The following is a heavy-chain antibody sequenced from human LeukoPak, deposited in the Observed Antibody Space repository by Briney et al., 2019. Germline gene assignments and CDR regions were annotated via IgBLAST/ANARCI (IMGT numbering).Heavy chain of an antibody. Sequence: GGSLRLSCAASGFTFSSYAMSWVRQAPGKGLEWVSATSGSDGTTYYADSVKGRFTISRDNSKNTLYLQMDSLRAEDTAVYYCASHSELPRHFDYWGQGTLVTVSS. CDR2: TSGSDGTT. CDR3: ASHSELPRHFDY. CDR1: GFTFSSYA. V-gene: IGHV3-23*01. J-gene: IGHJ4*02. D-gene: IGHD1-26*01.